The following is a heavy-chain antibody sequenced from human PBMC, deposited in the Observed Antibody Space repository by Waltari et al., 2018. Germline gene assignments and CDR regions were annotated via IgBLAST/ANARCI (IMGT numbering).Heavy chain of an antibody. V-gene: IGHV4-39*01. CDR2: IYYSGST. J-gene: IGHJ4*02. Sequence: QLQLQESGPGLVKPSETLSLTCTVSGGSISSSSYYWGWLRQPPGKGLEWIGSIYYSGSTYYNPSLKSRVTISVDTSKNQFSLKLSSVTAADTAVYYCASSPYYYDSSGYYVALLFDYWGQGTLVTVSS. D-gene: IGHD3-22*01. CDR3: ASSPYYYDSSGYYVALLFDY. CDR1: GGSISSSSYY.